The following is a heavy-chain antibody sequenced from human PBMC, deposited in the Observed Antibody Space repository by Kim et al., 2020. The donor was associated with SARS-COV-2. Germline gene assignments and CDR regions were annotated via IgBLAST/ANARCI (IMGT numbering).Heavy chain of an antibody. J-gene: IGHJ4*02. CDR3: ARSFHYYDILTGSPHY. V-gene: IGHV3-30*01. Sequence: SVKGRFTISRDNSKNTLYLQMNSLRAEDTAVYYCARSFHYYDILTGSPHYWGQGTLVTVSS. D-gene: IGHD3-9*01.